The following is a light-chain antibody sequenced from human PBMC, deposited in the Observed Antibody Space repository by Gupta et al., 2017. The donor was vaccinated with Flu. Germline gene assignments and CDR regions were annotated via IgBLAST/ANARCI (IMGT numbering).Light chain of an antibody. CDR3: QQYGSAPFLT. Sequence: EIVLTQSPGALSLFPGERATFSCRASQSVSSSYLAWYQQKPGQTPRLLIYGASTRAPGIPDRFSGSGSGTDFTLTISRLEPEDFAVYYCQQYGSAPFLTFGGGTKVEIK. V-gene: IGKV3-20*01. CDR2: GAS. CDR1: QSVSSSY. J-gene: IGKJ4*01.